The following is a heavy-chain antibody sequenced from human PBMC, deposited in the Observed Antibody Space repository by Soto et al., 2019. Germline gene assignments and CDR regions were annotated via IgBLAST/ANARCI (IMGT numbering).Heavy chain of an antibody. Sequence: GGSLRLSCAASGFTFSSYGMHWVRQAPGKGLEWVAVISYDGSNKYYADSVKGRFTISRDNSKNTLYLQMNSLRAEDTAVYYCAKDGQRFGELLWEERGNFDYWGQGTLVTVSS. J-gene: IGHJ4*02. CDR2: ISYDGSNK. D-gene: IGHD3-10*01. V-gene: IGHV3-30*18. CDR1: GFTFSSYG. CDR3: AKDGQRFGELLWEERGNFDY.